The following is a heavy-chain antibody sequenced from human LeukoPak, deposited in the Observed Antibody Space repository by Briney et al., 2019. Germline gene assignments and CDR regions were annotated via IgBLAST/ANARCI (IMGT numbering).Heavy chain of an antibody. CDR1: GGSISSYY. D-gene: IGHD4-23*01. J-gene: IGHJ5*02. CDR2: IYNSGGT. CDR3: ARYRGNSDGGFDP. Sequence: PSETLSLTCTVSGGSISSYYWSWIRQPPGKGLEWIGNIYNSGGTNYNPSLKSRVTTSVDTSKNQFSLKLTSVTAADTAVYYCARYRGNSDGGFDPWGQGTLVTVSS. V-gene: IGHV4-59*01.